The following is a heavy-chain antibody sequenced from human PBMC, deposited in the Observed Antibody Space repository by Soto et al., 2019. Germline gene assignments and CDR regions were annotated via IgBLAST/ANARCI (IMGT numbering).Heavy chain of an antibody. CDR2: IKQEGSEK. D-gene: IGHD2-15*01. CDR1: GFTFSSYW. V-gene: IGHV3-7*01. CDR3: ARDSSVGYFDY. Sequence: GGSLRLSCAASGFTFSSYWMSWVRQAPGKGLEWVANIKQEGSEKYYVDSVKGRFTISRDNAKNSLYLQMNSLRAEDTAVYYCARDSSVGYFDYWGQGTLVTVSS. J-gene: IGHJ4*02.